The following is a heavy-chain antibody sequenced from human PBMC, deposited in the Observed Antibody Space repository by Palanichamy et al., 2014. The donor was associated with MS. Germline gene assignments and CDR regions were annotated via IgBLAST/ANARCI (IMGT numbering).Heavy chain of an antibody. Sequence: EVQLLESGGGLVPPGGSLRLSCAASGFTFSSYALTWVRQAPGKGLEWVSALSGSGGSFYYADSVMGRFTISRDNSESTLYLEMNNLRADDTAVYYCAKVLTFTPVGYMDAWGKGTTVTVSS. CDR2: LSGSGGSF. CDR3: AKVLTFTPVGYMDA. J-gene: IGHJ6*03. D-gene: IGHD1-1*01. V-gene: IGHV3-23*01. CDR1: GFTFSSYA.